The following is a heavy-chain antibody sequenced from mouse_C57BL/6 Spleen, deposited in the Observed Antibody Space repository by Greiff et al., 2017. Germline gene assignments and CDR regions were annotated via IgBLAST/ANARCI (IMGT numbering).Heavy chain of an antibody. CDR3: ARAYGSSPHAMDY. CDR1: GYTFTDYN. D-gene: IGHD1-1*01. V-gene: IGHV1-18*01. J-gene: IGHJ4*01. CDR2: INPNNGGT. Sequence: VQLQQSGPELVKPGASVKIPCKASGYTFTDYNMDWVKQSHGKSLEWIGAINPNNGGTIYNQKFKGKATLTVDKSSSTAYMELRSLTSEDTADYYCARAYGSSPHAMDYWGQGTSVTVSS.